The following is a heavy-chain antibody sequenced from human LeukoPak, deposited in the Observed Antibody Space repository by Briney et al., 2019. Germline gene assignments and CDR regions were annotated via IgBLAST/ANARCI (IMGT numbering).Heavy chain of an antibody. CDR2: MNPNSANT. V-gene: IGHV1-8*01. CDR1: GYTFTNYV. Sequence: ASVKVSCKPSGYTFTNYVINWLGQATRQGLDWMGWMNPNSANTGYEQKFQGRVNMTRNTSISTAYMELSSLRSEDTAVYYCVRGSEITPKWDDSSGLDYWGQGTLVTVSS. D-gene: IGHD3-22*01. J-gene: IGHJ4*02. CDR3: VRGSEITPKWDDSSGLDY.